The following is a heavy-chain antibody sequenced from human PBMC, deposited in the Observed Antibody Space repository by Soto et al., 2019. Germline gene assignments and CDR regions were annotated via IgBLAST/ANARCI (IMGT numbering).Heavy chain of an antibody. D-gene: IGHD3-3*02. J-gene: IGHJ3*02. CDR3: AREGIFGVVIISYAFDI. V-gene: IGHV1-69*13. Sequence: SVNVSCQASGGTFSSYAISWVRQAPGQGLEWMGGIIPIFGTANYAQKFQGRVTITADESTSTAYMELSSLRSEDTAVYYCAREGIFGVVIISYAFDIWGQGTMVTVSS. CDR1: GGTFSSYA. CDR2: IIPIFGTA.